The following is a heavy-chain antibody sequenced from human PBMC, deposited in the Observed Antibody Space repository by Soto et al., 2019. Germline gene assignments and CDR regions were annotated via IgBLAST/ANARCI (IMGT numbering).Heavy chain of an antibody. D-gene: IGHD1-26*01. Sequence: EVQLVESGGGLVEPGGSIRLSCVASGFTFTKAYMTWVRQAPGKGLEWVGRIKGSHAGGTTDYATSVKGRFTISRDDSKNTQYLQMNSLKTEDTSVYYCATEGGYPGSNFYGAYWGQGTLVTVSS. CDR2: IKGSHAGGTT. CDR3: ATEGGYPGSNFYGAY. J-gene: IGHJ4*02. V-gene: IGHV3-15*01. CDR1: GFTFTKAY.